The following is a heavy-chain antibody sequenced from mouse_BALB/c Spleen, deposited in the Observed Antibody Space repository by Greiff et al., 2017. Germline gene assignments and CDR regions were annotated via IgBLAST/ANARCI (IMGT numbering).Heavy chain of an antibody. CDR1: GFNIKDTY. D-gene: IGHD3-3*01. CDR2: IDPANGNT. J-gene: IGHJ2*01. V-gene: IGHV14-3*02. CDR3: AEGAGYFDY. Sequence: EVKLMESGAELVKPGASVKLSCTASGFNIKDTYMHWVKQRPEQGLEWIGRIDPANGNTKYDPKFQGKATITADTSSNTAYLQLSSLTSEDTAVYYCAEGAGYFDYWGQGTTLTVSS.